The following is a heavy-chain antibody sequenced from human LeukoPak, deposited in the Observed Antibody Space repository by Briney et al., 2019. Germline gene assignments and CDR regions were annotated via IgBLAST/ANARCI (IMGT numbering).Heavy chain of an antibody. CDR2: INPNSGGT. Sequence: ASVKVSCKASGYTFTGYYMHWVRQAPGQGLEWMGWINPNSGGTNYAQKFQGRVTMTRDTSISTAYMELSRLRSDDTAVYYCARRFYDFWSAERNNWFDPWGQGTLVTVSS. V-gene: IGHV1-2*02. CDR1: GYTFTGYY. J-gene: IGHJ5*02. D-gene: IGHD3-3*01. CDR3: ARRFYDFWSAERNNWFDP.